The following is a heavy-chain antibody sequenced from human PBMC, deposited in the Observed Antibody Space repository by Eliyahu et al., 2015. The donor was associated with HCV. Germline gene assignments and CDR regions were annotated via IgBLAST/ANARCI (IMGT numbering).Heavy chain of an antibody. V-gene: IGHV4-59*01. Sequence: QPPGKGLEWIGYVHYSGSTDYNPSLKSRVTISLDTSKNQFSLNLSSVTAADTAVYYCAKERNDYGGNTRGHFDIWGRGTLVTVSS. D-gene: IGHD4-23*01. CDR3: AKERNDYGGNTRGHFDI. CDR2: VHYSGST. J-gene: IGHJ4*02.